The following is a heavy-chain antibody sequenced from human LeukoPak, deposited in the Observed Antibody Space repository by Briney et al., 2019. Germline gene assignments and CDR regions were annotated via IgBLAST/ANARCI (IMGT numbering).Heavy chain of an antibody. CDR2: ISSSSSYI. Sequence: PGGSLRLSCAASGFTFSSYWMHWVRQAPGKGLVCVSSISSSSSYIYYADSVKGRFTISRDNAKNSLYLQMNSLRAEDTAVYYCARDLALAAAGSSMDVWGQGTTVTVSS. V-gene: IGHV3-21*01. CDR3: ARDLALAAAGSSMDV. J-gene: IGHJ6*02. D-gene: IGHD6-13*01. CDR1: GFTFSSYW.